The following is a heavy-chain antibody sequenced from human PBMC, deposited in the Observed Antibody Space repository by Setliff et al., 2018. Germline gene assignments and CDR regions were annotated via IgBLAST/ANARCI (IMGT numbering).Heavy chain of an antibody. D-gene: IGHD6-13*01. CDR1: GFIFSSYG. Sequence: GGSLSLSCVASGFIFSSYGMHWVRQAPGKGLEWVAYIQYDGRNKFYADSVKGRFTISGDNSKNTLFLQMNRLRAEDTAVYHCARGMYSSRWYDYRAFDIWGQGTTVTVSS. J-gene: IGHJ3*02. CDR3: ARGMYSSRWYDYRAFDI. V-gene: IGHV3-30*02. CDR2: IQYDGRNK.